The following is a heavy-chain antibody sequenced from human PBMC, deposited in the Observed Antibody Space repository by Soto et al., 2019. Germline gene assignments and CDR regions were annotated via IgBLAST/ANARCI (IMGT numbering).Heavy chain of an antibody. Sequence: EVQLLESGGGLVQPGGSLRLSCAASGFIFSSYSMNWVRQAPGKGLEWVSSISSSGGYIHYADSVKGRFTISRDSAKNSLFLQMNSLRAEDTAVYYCSGGNTYWYFDLWGRGTLVTVSS. V-gene: IGHV3-21*01. D-gene: IGHD2-15*01. CDR2: ISSSGGYI. CDR1: GFIFSSYS. J-gene: IGHJ2*01. CDR3: SGGNTYWYFDL.